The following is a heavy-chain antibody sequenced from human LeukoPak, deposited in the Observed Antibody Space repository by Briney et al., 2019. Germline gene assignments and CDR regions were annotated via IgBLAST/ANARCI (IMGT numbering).Heavy chain of an antibody. CDR3: ARALYCSGGSCPLDF. J-gene: IGHJ4*02. CDR1: GFTFSSYA. Sequence: GRSLRLSCAASGFTFSSYAMHWVRQAPGKGLEWVAVISYDGSNKYYADSVKGRFTISRDNSKNTLYLQMNSLRGEDTAVYYCARALYCSGGSCPLDFWGQGTRVTVSS. D-gene: IGHD2-15*01. V-gene: IGHV3-30-3*01. CDR2: ISYDGSNK.